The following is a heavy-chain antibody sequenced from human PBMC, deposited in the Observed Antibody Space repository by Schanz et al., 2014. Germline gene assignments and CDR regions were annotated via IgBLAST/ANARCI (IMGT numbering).Heavy chain of an antibody. CDR1: GFSFSSYA. D-gene: IGHD3-10*01. CDR3: ARWFLSRGVILDS. CDR2: IIFTDGRT. Sequence: EVQLLESGGGLVQPGGSLRLSCAASGFSFSSYAMSWVRQAPGRGLEWVSIIFTDGRTYYADSVKGRFTSSRDNSRNTVYLQMNSRRADDAAMYYCARWFLSRGVILDSWGQGTLVTVSS. J-gene: IGHJ4*02. V-gene: IGHV3-23*03.